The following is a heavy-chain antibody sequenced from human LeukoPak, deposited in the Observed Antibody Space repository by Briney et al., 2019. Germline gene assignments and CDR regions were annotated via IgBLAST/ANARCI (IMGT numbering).Heavy chain of an antibody. D-gene: IGHD3-3*01. J-gene: IGHJ4*02. CDR1: GRSISSYY. V-gene: IGHV4-59*01. CDR3: ARDPTIFGYFDY. Sequence: SETLSLTFTVSGRSISSYYWSWIRKPPGRGLEWIGDIYYSRSNNYNPSLKSRVIIVVDTTKNLFSLKLSSVTAADTAVYYCARDPTIFGYFDYWGQGTLVTVSS. CDR2: IYYSRSN.